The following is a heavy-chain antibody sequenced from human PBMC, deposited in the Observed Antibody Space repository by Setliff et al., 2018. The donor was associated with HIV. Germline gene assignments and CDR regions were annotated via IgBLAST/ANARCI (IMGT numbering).Heavy chain of an antibody. V-gene: IGHV1-18*01. Sequence: ASVKVSCKASGYIFSDYGFTWVRQAPGQGLEWMGYISGYNGVTHYAQKFQGRVTISVDTSKNQFSLKLSSVTAADTAVFYCARRISFIGGAVAGNFDYWGQGTPVTVSS. D-gene: IGHD6-19*01. CDR2: ISGYNGVT. J-gene: IGHJ4*02. CDR1: GYIFSDYG. CDR3: ARRISFIGGAVAGNFDY.